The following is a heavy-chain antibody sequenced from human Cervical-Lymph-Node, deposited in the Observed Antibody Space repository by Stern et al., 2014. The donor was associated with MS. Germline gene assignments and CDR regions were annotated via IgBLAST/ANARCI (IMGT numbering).Heavy chain of an antibody. CDR1: GFTFSSYS. D-gene: IGHD4-23*01. CDR2: ISSGGSYI. CDR3: ARGRGGNYRYYFDY. V-gene: IGHV3-21*01. Sequence: VQLVESGGGLVKPGGSLRLSCAASGFTFSSYSMTWVRQAPGKGLEWVASISSGGSYIYYADSLKGRFTISRDNAKNSLYLQMNSLRAEDTAVYYCARGRGGNYRYYFDYWGQGTLVTVSS. J-gene: IGHJ4*02.